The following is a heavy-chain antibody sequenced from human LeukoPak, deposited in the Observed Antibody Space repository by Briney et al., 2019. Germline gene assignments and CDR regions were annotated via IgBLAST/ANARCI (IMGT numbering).Heavy chain of an antibody. V-gene: IGHV3-15*01. Sequence: GGSLRLSCAASGFTFSNAWMSWVRQAPGKGLEWVGRIKSKTDGGTTDYTAPVKGRFTISRDDSKNTLYLQMNSLKTEDTAVYYCTTDTWASLRGFDYWGQGTLVTVSS. CDR1: GFTFSNAW. CDR2: IKSKTDGGTT. CDR3: TTDTWASLRGFDY. D-gene: IGHD1-26*01. J-gene: IGHJ4*02.